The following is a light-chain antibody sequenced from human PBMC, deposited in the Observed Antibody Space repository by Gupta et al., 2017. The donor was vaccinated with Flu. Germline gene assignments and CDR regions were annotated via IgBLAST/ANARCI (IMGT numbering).Light chain of an antibody. Sequence: DIQMTQSPSSLSASVGESVTITCRASQSIFSHLNWYQQKPGKAPNLLIYTASTLQTGVPSRFFGSGSGRDFTLTSAGVQPEDVATYFCHQSYDDHSFGQGTKLEI. V-gene: IGKV1-39*01. CDR2: TAS. J-gene: IGKJ2*03. CDR1: QSIFSH. CDR3: HQSYDDHS.